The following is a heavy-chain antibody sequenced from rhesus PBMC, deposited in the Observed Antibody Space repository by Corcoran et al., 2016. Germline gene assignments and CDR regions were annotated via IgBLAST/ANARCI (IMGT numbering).Heavy chain of an antibody. CDR3: ARGSHYEDDYGYYYTYYGFDS. CDR2: SYGSSGST. V-gene: IGHV4-160*01. CDR1: GGSFSSYW. J-gene: IGHJ6*01. D-gene: IGHD3-9*01. Sequence: QVQLQESGPGLVKPSETLSLTCAVSGGSFSSYWWGWISQPTGKGLEWIGASYGSSGSTDYNPSIKRRATISSDTSKNQFSLKRSSVTAADTAVYYCARGSHYEDDYGYYYTYYGFDSWGQGVVVTVSS.